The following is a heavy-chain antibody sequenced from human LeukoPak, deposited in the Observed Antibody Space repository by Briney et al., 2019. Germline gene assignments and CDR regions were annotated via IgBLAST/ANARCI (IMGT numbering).Heavy chain of an antibody. D-gene: IGHD3-22*01. CDR1: RGTFSSYA. J-gene: IGHJ4*02. CDR3: AGGPLYYDSSGYYYALDY. Sequence: GSSVKVSCKASRGTFSSYAVSWVGQSPGQGLEWMGGIIPIFGTANYAQKFQGRVAITTDESPSTAYMELSSLRSEDTAVYYCAGGPLYYDSSGYYYALDYWGQGTLVTVSS. CDR2: IIPIFGTA. V-gene: IGHV1-69*05.